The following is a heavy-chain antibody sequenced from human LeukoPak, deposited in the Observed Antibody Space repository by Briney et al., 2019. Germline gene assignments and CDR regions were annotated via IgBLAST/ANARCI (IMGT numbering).Heavy chain of an antibody. CDR1: GFTFSTHD. V-gene: IGHV3-48*04. J-gene: IGHJ4*02. Sequence: GGSLRLSCAASGFTFSTHDLNWVRQAPGKGLEWVSFISSRSSTIYYADSVKGRFTISRDNAKNSLYLQMNSLRAEDTAVYYCANYHDYGSGSYYFDYWGQGTLVTVSS. D-gene: IGHD3-10*01. CDR2: ISSRSSTI. CDR3: ANYHDYGSGSYYFDY.